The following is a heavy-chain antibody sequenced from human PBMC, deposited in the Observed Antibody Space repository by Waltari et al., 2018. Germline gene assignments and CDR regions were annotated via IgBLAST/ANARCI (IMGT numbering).Heavy chain of an antibody. J-gene: IGHJ4*02. Sequence: EVRLLESGGGLVQPGGSLRLSCAASGFTFRNSAITWVRQALGKGLEWVSAIRVSGVSGSRTYYADSVKGRLTISRDDSKNTLYLQMNSLRVEDTAVYYCAESLDSTSCYYYNWGQGTLVTVSA. D-gene: IGHD3-22*01. CDR3: AESLDSTSCYYYN. CDR1: GFTFRNSA. V-gene: IGHV3-23*01. CDR2: IRVSGVSGSRT.